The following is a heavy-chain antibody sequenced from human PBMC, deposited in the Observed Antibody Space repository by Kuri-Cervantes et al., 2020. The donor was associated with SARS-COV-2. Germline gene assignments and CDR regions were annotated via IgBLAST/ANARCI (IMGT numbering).Heavy chain of an antibody. CDR2: ISYDGSNK. CDR3: AREASSGWYGLSQYYLDY. Sequence: GESLKISCAASGFTFSSYGMHWVRQAPGKGLEWVAVISYDGSNKYYADSVKGRFTISRDNSKNTLYLQMNSLRAEDTAVYYCAREASSGWYGLSQYYLDYWGQGTLVTVSS. V-gene: IGHV3-30*03. CDR1: GFTFSSYG. J-gene: IGHJ4*02. D-gene: IGHD6-19*01.